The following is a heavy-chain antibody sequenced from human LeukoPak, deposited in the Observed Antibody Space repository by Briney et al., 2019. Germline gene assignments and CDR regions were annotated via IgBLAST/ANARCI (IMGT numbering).Heavy chain of an antibody. D-gene: IGHD3-10*01. CDR3: SGGVS. Sequence: GGSLRLSCSASGFSFSSSGTHWVRQAPGKGLEYVSAISGNGDSTYYADSMKGRFTISRDNSKNTLYLQMSSLRDEDTAVYYCSGGVSWGQGTLVTVSS. J-gene: IGHJ5*02. V-gene: IGHV3-64D*09. CDR1: GFSFSSSG. CDR2: ISGNGDST.